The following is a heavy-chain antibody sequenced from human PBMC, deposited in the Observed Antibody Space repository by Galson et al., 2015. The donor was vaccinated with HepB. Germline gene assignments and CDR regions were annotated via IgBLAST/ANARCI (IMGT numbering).Heavy chain of an antibody. CDR2: IYHSGGT. V-gene: IGHV4-4*02. CDR1: GDSISSDSW. J-gene: IGHJ4*02. Sequence: ETLSLTCAVSGDSISSDSWWSWVRQPPGEGLEWIGEIYHSGGTNYRPSLKSLVTISVDKSKNLFSLKLTFVTAADTAVYYCARAKEGRGYFDYWGQGTLVTVSS. CDR3: ARAKEGRGYFDY. D-gene: IGHD3-10*01.